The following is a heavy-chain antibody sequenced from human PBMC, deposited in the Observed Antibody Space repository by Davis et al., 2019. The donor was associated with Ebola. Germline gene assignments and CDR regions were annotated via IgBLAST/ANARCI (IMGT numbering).Heavy chain of an antibody. CDR1: GFTFSSYA. CDR3: AKDVGCSGGSCYLGSYDYYYGMDV. CDR2: ISGSGVNT. V-gene: IGHV3-23*01. D-gene: IGHD2-15*01. Sequence: GESLKISCAASGFTFSSYAMNWVRQAPGKGLEWVSAISGSGVNTDFADSVKGRFTISRDNSKNTLYLQMNSLRAEDTAVYYCAKDVGCSGGSCYLGSYDYYYGMDVWGQGTTVTVSS. J-gene: IGHJ6*02.